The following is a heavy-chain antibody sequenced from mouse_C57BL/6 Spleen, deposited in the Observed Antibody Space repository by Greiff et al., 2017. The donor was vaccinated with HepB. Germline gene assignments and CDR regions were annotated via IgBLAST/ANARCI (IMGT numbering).Heavy chain of an antibody. CDR3: AREGGSSYYYAMDY. D-gene: IGHD1-1*01. V-gene: IGHV1-20*01. CDR1: GYSFTGYF. CDR2: INPYNGDT. Sequence: VQLKESGPELVKPGDSVKISCKASGYSFTGYFMNWVMQSHGKSLEWIGRINPYNGDTFYNQKFKGKATLTVDKSSSTAHMELRSLTSEDSAVYYCAREGGSSYYYAMDYWGQGTSVTVSS. J-gene: IGHJ4*01.